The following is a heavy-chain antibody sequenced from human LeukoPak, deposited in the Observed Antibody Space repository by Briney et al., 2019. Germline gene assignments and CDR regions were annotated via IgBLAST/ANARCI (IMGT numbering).Heavy chain of an antibody. D-gene: IGHD5-18*01. Sequence: PGGSLRLSCVASGFTFSDYYMSWIRQAPGKGLEWVSYISSSSYTNYADSVKGRFTISRDNAKNSLYLQLNSLRAEDTAVYYCARGGYSYGSPFDYWGQGTLVTVSS. J-gene: IGHJ4*02. V-gene: IGHV3-11*06. CDR1: GFTFSDYY. CDR3: ARGGYSYGSPFDY. CDR2: ISSSSYT.